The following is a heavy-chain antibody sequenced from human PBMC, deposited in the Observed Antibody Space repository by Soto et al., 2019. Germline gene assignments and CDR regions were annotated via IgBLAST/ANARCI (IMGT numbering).Heavy chain of an antibody. Sequence: QVQLVESGGGVVQPGRSLRLSCAASGFTFSSYGMHWVRQAPGKGLEWVAVISYDGSNKYYADSVKGRFTISRDNSKTTLYLQMNSLRAEDTAVYYCAKDLAPLTGDSGLDYWGQGTLVTVSS. CDR2: ISYDGSNK. CDR3: AKDLAPLTGDSGLDY. J-gene: IGHJ4*02. CDR1: GFTFSSYG. D-gene: IGHD7-27*01. V-gene: IGHV3-30*18.